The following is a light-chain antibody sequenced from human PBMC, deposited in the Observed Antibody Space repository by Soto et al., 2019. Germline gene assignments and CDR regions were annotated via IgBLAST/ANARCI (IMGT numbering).Light chain of an antibody. CDR2: GAS. V-gene: IGKV3-15*01. CDR1: QSVRSN. J-gene: IGKJ4*01. Sequence: EIVMTQSPATLSVSPGERAILSCRASQSVRSNLAWYQQRPGQAPRLLIYGASTRATGIPARFSGSGSGTEFTLTISSLQSEDLAIYYCQHYNNWPASLTFGGGTRVEIK. CDR3: QHYNNWPASLT.